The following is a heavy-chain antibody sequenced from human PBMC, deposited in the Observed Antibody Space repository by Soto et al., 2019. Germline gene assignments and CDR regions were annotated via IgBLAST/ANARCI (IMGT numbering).Heavy chain of an antibody. CDR1: GYTFTSYG. V-gene: IGHV1-18*04. D-gene: IGHD4-17*01. J-gene: IGHJ4*02. CDR2: ISAYNGNT. CDR3: ARVGKTTVTTGDYYFDY. Sequence: ASVKVSCKASGYTFTSYGISWVRQAPGQGLEWMGWISAYNGNTNYAQKLQGRVTMTTDTSTSTAYMELRSLRSDDTAVYHCARVGKTTVTTGDYYFDYWGQGTLVTVSS.